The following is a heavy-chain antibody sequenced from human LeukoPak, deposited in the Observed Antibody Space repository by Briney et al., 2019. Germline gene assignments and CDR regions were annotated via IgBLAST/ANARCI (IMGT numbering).Heavy chain of an antibody. CDR1: GGSFSGYY. D-gene: IGHD2-15*01. CDR2: INHSGST. J-gene: IGHJ4*02. V-gene: IGHV4-34*01. Sequence: SETLSLTCAVYGGSFSGYYWSWIRQPPGKGLEWIGEINHSGSTNYNPSLKSRVTITADTSKNQFSLKLYSVTAADTAVYYCARVLGYCSGGSCYGYFDYWGQGTLVTVSS. CDR3: ARVLGYCSGGSCYGYFDY.